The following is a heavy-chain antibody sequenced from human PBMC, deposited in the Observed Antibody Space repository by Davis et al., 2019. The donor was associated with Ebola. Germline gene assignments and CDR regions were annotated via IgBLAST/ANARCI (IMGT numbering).Heavy chain of an antibody. CDR3: ARGGGWAFDY. J-gene: IGHJ4*02. V-gene: IGHV3-53*01. D-gene: IGHD6-19*01. Sequence: PGGSLRLSCVVSGFNASANYMGWVRQAPGMGLEWISVIYSRTGETFYADSVKGRFTLSRDISKNIVHLQMNGLRAEDTAVYYCARGGGWAFDYWGQGTLVTVSS. CDR2: IYSRTGET. CDR1: GFNASANY.